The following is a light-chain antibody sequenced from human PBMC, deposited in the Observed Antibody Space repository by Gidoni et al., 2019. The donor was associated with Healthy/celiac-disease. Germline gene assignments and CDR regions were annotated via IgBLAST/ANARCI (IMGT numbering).Light chain of an antibody. CDR1: QSVSSY. Sequence: ERVVTQSPATLSLSPGERATLSGRASQSVSSYLAWYQQKPGQAPRLLIYDASNRATGIPARFSGSGSGTDFTLTTSSLEPEVFAVYYCQQRSNWPPITFXQXTRLEIK. CDR2: DAS. CDR3: QQRSNWPPIT. V-gene: IGKV3-11*01. J-gene: IGKJ5*01.